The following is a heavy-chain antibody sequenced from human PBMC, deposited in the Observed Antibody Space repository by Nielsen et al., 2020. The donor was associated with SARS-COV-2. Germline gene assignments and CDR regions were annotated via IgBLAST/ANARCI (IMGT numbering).Heavy chain of an antibody. V-gene: IGHV3-53*01. CDR2: IYSGGST. D-gene: IGHD3-16*01. J-gene: IGHJ3*02. Sequence: GESLKISCAASGFTVSSNYMSWVRQAPGKGLEWVSVIYSGGSTYYADSVKGRFTISRDNSKNTLYLQMNSLRAEDTAVYYCARGDRGGDAFDIWGQGTMVTVSS. CDR1: GFTVSSNY. CDR3: ARGDRGGDAFDI.